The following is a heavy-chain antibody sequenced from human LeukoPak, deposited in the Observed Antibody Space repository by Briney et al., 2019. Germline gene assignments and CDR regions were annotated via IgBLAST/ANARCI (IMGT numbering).Heavy chain of an antibody. J-gene: IGHJ6*03. V-gene: IGHV4-34*01. CDR3: ARGRNQLSSMYYYYYMDV. Sequence: SETLSLTCAVYAGSFSGYYWSWIRQPPGKGLEWIGEINHSGSTNYNPSLKSRVTISVDTSKNQFSLKLSSVTAADTAVYYCARGRNQLSSMYYYYYMDVWGKGTTVTVSS. CDR1: AGSFSGYY. D-gene: IGHD2-2*01. CDR2: INHSGST.